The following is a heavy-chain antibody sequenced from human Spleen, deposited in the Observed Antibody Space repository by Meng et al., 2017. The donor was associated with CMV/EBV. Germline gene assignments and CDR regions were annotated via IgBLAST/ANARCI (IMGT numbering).Heavy chain of an antibody. CDR1: GGSISNYY. Sequence: SETLSLTCTVSGGSISNYYWSWIRQPPGKGLEWIGYIFYSGSTNYNPSLKSRVTISGGTSKSQFSLNLSSVTAADTAVYYCARVTCGGDCLDYYYYYGVDVWGQGTTVTVSS. J-gene: IGHJ6*02. CDR3: ARVTCGGDCLDYYYYYGVDV. V-gene: IGHV4-59*12. D-gene: IGHD2-21*01. CDR2: IFYSGST.